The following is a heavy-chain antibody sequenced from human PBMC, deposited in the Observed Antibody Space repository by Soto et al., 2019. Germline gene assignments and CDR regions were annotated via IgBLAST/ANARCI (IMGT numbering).Heavy chain of an antibody. Sequence: SETLSLTCTVSGGSISSYYWSWIRQPPGKGLEWIGYIYYSGSTNYNPSLKSRVTISVDTSKNQFSLKLSSVTAADTAVYYCARHVWSLRSWIALYFDYWGQGTLVTVSS. J-gene: IGHJ4*02. V-gene: IGHV4-59*08. CDR2: IYYSGST. D-gene: IGHD2-21*01. CDR1: GGSISSYY. CDR3: ARHVWSLRSWIALYFDY.